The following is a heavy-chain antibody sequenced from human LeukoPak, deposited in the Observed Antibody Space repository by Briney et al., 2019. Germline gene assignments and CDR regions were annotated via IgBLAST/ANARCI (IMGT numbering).Heavy chain of an antibody. V-gene: IGHV1-18*01. Sequence: GDSVKVSCKASGYTFTSYGISWVRQAPGQGLEWMGWISAYNGNTNYAQKLQGRVTMTTDTSTSTAYMELRSLRSDDTAVYYCAREYSGYDRAHFDYWGQGTLVTVSS. CDR1: GYTFTSYG. J-gene: IGHJ4*02. CDR3: AREYSGYDRAHFDY. CDR2: ISAYNGNT. D-gene: IGHD5-12*01.